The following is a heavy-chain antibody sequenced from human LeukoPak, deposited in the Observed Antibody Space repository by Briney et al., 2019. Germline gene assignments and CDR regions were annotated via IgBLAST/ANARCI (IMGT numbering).Heavy chain of an antibody. CDR2: IYYSGST. CDR1: GGSINYSY. V-gene: IGHV4-59*13. D-gene: IGHD7-27*01. CDR3: ARVHGDSGWYFDY. Sequence: SETLSLTCTVSGGSINYSYWSWIRQPPGKRLEWIGYIYYSGSTNYNPSLKSRVTISVDTSKNQFSLKLTSVTAADTAVYYCARVHGDSGWYFDYWGQGTLVTVSS. J-gene: IGHJ4*02.